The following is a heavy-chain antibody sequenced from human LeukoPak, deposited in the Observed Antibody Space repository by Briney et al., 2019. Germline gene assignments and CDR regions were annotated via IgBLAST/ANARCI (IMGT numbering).Heavy chain of an antibody. CDR2: IIPIFGTA. V-gene: IGHV1-69*01. Sequence: AASVKVSCKASGGTFSSYAISWVRQAPGQGLEWMGGIIPIFGTANYAQKFRGRVTITADESTSTAYMELSSLRSEDTAVYYCARVGIAAAGTYLDYWGQGTLVTVSS. D-gene: IGHD6-13*01. CDR3: ARVGIAAAGTYLDY. J-gene: IGHJ4*02. CDR1: GGTFSSYA.